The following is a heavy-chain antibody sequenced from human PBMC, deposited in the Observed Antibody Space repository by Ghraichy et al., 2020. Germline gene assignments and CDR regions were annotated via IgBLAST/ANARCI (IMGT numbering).Heavy chain of an antibody. CDR2: ISSSSSTI. CDR1: GFTFSSYS. D-gene: IGHD2-2*01. CDR3: ARDRYCSSTSCSYGMDV. Sequence: LSLTCAASGFTFSSYSMNWVRQAPGKGLEWVSYISSSSSTIYYADSVKGRFTISRDNAKNSLYLQMNSLRDEDTAVYYCARDRYCSSTSCSYGMDVWGQGTTGTVSS. J-gene: IGHJ6*02. V-gene: IGHV3-48*02.